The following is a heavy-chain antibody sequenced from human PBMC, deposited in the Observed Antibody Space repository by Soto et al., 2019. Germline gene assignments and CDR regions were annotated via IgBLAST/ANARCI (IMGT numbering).Heavy chain of an antibody. Sequence: QVQLVESAGGVVQPGRSLRLSCAASGFTFSNYGMHWVRQAPGKGLEWVTVISYDGNVAYYADSVKGRFTSSRDNSKTPLYLQMNSLRTEDTAVYYCAKEGPITNWYFDYWGQGTLVTVSS. J-gene: IGHJ4*02. CDR2: ISYDGNVA. CDR3: AKEGPITNWYFDY. V-gene: IGHV3-30*18. CDR1: GFTFSNYG. D-gene: IGHD1-1*01.